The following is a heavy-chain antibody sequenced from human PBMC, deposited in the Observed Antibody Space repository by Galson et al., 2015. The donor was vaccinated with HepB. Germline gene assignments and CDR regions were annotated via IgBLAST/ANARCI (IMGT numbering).Heavy chain of an antibody. CDR3: ARVEGRWELLGADY. D-gene: IGHD1-26*01. J-gene: IGHJ4*02. CDR2: TSSSGTII. Sequence: WVRQAPGKGLEWVSYTSSSGTIIYYADSVKGRFAISRDNAKNSLYLQMNSLRAEDTGVYYCARVEGRWELLGADYWGQGTLVTVSS. V-gene: IGHV3-48*03.